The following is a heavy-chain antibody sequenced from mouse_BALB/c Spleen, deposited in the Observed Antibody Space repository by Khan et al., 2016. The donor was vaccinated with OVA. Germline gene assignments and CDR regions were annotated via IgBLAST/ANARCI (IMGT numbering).Heavy chain of an antibody. J-gene: IGHJ3*01. CDR1: GSTFPDYE. CDR2: IDPKTGVT. Sequence: QVQLQQPGAELVRPGASVTLSCKASGSTFPDYELHWVKQTPVHGLEWIGVIDPKTGVTAYNQKFKGQATLTADKSSSTAYMELRSLTSEDSAVYYCTRWTFANWGQGTLVTVPA. CDR3: TRWTFAN. V-gene: IGHV1-15*01.